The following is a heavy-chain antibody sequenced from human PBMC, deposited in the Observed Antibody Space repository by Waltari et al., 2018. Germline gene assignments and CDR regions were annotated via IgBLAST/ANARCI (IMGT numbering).Heavy chain of an antibody. J-gene: IGHJ4*02. D-gene: IGHD1-1*01. CDR2: IYSGGST. CDR3: AKVDNVGLNNY. Sequence: EVQLVESGGDLIQPGGSLRLSCAASGFTVGNNFMGWVHQAPGKGLEWVSVIYSGGSTNYIDSVRGRFTISRDSSKNTLYLQMNSLRAEDTAVYYCAKVDNVGLNNYWGQGTLVTVSS. V-gene: IGHV3-53*01. CDR1: GFTVGNNF.